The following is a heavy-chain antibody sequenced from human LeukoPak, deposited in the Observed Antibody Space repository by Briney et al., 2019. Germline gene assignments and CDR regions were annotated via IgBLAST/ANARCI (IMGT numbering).Heavy chain of an antibody. CDR3: ARGLLDGYTHPAAFDI. J-gene: IGHJ3*02. D-gene: IGHD5-24*01. CDR1: GDSISSYY. CDR2: IYYSGST. V-gene: IGHV4-59*01. Sequence: PPETLSLTCTVSGDSISSYYWSWIRQPPGKGLEWIGYIYYSGSTNYNPSPKSRVTISIDTSKNQFSLKLSSVTAADAAVYYCARGLLDGYTHPAAFDIWGQGIMVTVSS.